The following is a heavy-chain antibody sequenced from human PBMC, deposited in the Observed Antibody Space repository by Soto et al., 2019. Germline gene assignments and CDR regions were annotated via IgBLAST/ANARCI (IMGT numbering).Heavy chain of an antibody. CDR1: GYTFTSYY. Sequence: ASVKVSCKASGYTFTSYYIQWVRQAPGQGLEWMGRINPYSGITNYAQKLQGRVTMTTDTSTSTAYMELRSLRSDDTAVYYCARDVSLIAAAAGVWGQGTLVTVSS. D-gene: IGHD6-13*01. V-gene: IGHV1-18*01. J-gene: IGHJ4*02. CDR3: ARDVSLIAAAAGV. CDR2: INPYSGIT.